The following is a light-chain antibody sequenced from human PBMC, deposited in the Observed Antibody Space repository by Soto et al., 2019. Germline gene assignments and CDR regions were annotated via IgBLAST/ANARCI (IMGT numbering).Light chain of an antibody. Sequence: DIQMTQSPSSLSASVGDRVTITCRASQSITTYLNWYQQKPGKAPKLVIYAASTLQRGVPSRFSGSGAGTDFTLTISGVQPEDFATYYCQQYKSFSLTFGGGTRVEVK. CDR3: QQYKSFSLT. CDR1: QSITTY. J-gene: IGKJ4*01. V-gene: IGKV1-39*01. CDR2: AAS.